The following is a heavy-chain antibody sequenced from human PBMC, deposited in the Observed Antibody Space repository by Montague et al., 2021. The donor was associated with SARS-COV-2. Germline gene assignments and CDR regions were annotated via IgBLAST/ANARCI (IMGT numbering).Heavy chain of an antibody. CDR1: CFSITSYY. CDR3: ASLGLLPYYFDV. CDR2: IYYNGNT. Sequence: SETLSLTCTVSCFSITSYYWSWIRQPPGKGLEWVGNIYYNGNTNYNSSLKSRVTMSADTSKNQFSLRVTSVTAADTAMYYCASLGLLPYYFDVWGRGALVTVSS. V-gene: IGHV4-59*08. D-gene: IGHD3/OR15-3a*01. J-gene: IGHJ2*01.